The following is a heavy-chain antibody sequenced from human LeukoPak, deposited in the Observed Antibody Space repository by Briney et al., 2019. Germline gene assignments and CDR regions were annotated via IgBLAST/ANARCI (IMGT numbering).Heavy chain of an antibody. CDR1: GFTFSSYA. CDR3: AKNEYPWQPLSISFDY. Sequence: PGGSLRLSCAASGFTFSSYAMSWVRQAPGKGLKWVSANSGSGGSTYYADSVKGWFTISRDNSKNTLYLQMNSLSAEDTAVYYCAKNEYPWQPLSISFDYWGQGTLVTVSS. CDR2: NSGSGGST. D-gene: IGHD3-3*01. V-gene: IGHV3-23*01. J-gene: IGHJ4*02.